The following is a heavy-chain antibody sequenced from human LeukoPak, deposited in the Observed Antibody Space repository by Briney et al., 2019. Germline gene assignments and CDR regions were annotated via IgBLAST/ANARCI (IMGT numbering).Heavy chain of an antibody. V-gene: IGHV1-2*02. Sequence: ASVMVSCKASGYSFTSYYIHWVRQAPGHGLEWMGWINPTTGGSNYAQKFQGRVTMTSDTSITTAYMELTRLRSDDTAVYFCATDWGAARIFDHWGLGTLVTVSS. CDR3: ATDWGAARIFDH. CDR2: INPTTGGS. D-gene: IGHD2-15*01. CDR1: GYSFTSYY. J-gene: IGHJ4*02.